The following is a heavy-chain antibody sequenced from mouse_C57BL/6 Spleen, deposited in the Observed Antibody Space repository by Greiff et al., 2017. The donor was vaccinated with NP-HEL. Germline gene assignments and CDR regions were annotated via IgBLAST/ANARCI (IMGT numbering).Heavy chain of an antibody. Sequence: QVQLKESGAELVRPGASVKLSCKASGYTFTDYYINWVKQRPGQGLEWIARIYPGSGNTYYNEKFKGKATLTAEKSSSTAYMQLSSLTSEDSAVYFCARRGYGSSRGFDYWGQGTTLTVSS. D-gene: IGHD1-1*01. CDR2: IYPGSGNT. J-gene: IGHJ2*01. CDR3: ARRGYGSSRGFDY. CDR1: GYTFTDYY. V-gene: IGHV1-76*01.